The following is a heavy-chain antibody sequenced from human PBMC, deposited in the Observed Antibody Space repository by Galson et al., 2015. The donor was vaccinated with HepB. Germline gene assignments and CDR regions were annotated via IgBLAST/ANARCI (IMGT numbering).Heavy chain of an antibody. CDR3: ARVTGPWATADAFDI. V-gene: IGHV3-30-3*01. CDR2: ISYDGSNK. Sequence: SLRLSCAASGFTFSSYAMHWVRQAPGKGLEWVAVISYDGSNKYYADSVKGRFTISRDNSKNTLYLQMNSLRAEDTAVYYCARVTGPWATADAFDIWGQGTMVTVSS. J-gene: IGHJ3*02. CDR1: GFTFSSYA. D-gene: IGHD5-12*01.